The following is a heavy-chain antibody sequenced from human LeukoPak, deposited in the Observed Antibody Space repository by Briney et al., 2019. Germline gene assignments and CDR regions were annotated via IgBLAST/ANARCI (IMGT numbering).Heavy chain of an antibody. J-gene: IGHJ4*02. CDR1: GGSFSGYY. Sequence: PSETLSLTCAVYGGSFSGYYWSWIRQPPGKGLEWIWEINHSGSTNYNPSLKSRVTISVDTSKNQFSLKLSSVTAADTAVYYCAVAGYGRRFDHWGQGTLVSVSS. V-gene: IGHV4-34*01. CDR3: AVAGYGRRFDH. D-gene: IGHD5-18*01. CDR2: INHSGST.